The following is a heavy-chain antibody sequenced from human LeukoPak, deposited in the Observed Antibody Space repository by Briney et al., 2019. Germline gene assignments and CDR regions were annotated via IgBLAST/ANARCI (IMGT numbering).Heavy chain of an antibody. Sequence: SETLSLTCAVYGGSFSGYYWSWIRQPPGKGLEWIGGINHSGSTNYNPSLKSRVTISVDTSKNQFSLKLSSVTAADTAVYYCARVAHDSSGYYSYYFDYWGQGTLVTVSS. CDR3: ARVAHDSSGYYSYYFDY. D-gene: IGHD3-22*01. V-gene: IGHV4-34*01. CDR1: GGSFSGYY. CDR2: INHSGST. J-gene: IGHJ4*02.